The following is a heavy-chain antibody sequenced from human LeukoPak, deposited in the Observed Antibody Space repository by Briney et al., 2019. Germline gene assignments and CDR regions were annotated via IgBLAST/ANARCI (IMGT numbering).Heavy chain of an antibody. D-gene: IGHD1-1*01. V-gene: IGHV1-8*03. CDR3: ARANVEVIDY. CDR1: GYTFTSYA. Sequence: ASVKVSCKASGYTFTSYAMNWVRQAPGQGLEWMGWMNPNSGNTGYAQKFQGRVTITRNTSISTAYMELSSLRSEDTAVYYCARANVEVIDYWGQGTLVTVSS. CDR2: MNPNSGNT. J-gene: IGHJ4*02.